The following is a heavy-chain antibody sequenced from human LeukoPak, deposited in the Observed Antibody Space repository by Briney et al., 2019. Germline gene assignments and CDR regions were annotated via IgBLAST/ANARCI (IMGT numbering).Heavy chain of an antibody. V-gene: IGHV3-23*01. CDR3: ASRYCSGGSGY. Sequence: GGSLRLSCAASRFTFSSYAMTWVRQAPGKGLEWVSSISDSGGSTYYAGSVKGRFTISRDNSKNTLYLQMNSLRAEDTAVYYCASRYCSGGSGYWGQGTLVTVSS. CDR1: RFTFSSYA. J-gene: IGHJ4*02. D-gene: IGHD2-15*01. CDR2: ISDSGGST.